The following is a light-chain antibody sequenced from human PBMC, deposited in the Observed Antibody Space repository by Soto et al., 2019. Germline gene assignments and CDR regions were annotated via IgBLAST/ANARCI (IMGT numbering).Light chain of an antibody. CDR3: AAWDDSLNVVV. CDR1: SSNIGSTT. J-gene: IGLJ3*02. CDR2: NNN. V-gene: IGLV1-44*01. Sequence: QSVLTQPPSASGTPGQRVTIACSGSSSNIGSTTVKWYQQLPGTAPKLLIYNNNQRPSGVPDRFSGSKSGTSASLAISGLQSEDEADYYCAAWDDSLNVVVFGGGTKVTVL.